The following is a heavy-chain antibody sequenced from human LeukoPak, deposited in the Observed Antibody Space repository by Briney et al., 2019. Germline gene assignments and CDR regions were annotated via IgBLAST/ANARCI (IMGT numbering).Heavy chain of an antibody. CDR2: MNPNSGNT. CDR1: GYTFTSYD. D-gene: IGHD2-2*01. CDR3: ARGRLLDQLLLT. Sequence: GASVKVSCKASGYTFTSYDINWVRQATGQGLEWMGWMNPNSGNTGYAQKFQGRVTMTRNTSISTAYMELSSLRSEDTAVYYCARGRLLDQLLLTWGQATLVTDSS. V-gene: IGHV1-8*01. J-gene: IGHJ5*02.